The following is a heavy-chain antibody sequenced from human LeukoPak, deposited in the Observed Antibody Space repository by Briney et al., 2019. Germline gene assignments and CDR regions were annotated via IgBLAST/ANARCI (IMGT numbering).Heavy chain of an antibody. D-gene: IGHD3-3*01. CDR1: GFTFSNAW. J-gene: IGHJ6*03. Sequence: PGGSLRLSCAASGFTFSNAWMSWVRQAPGKGLEWVGRIKSKTDGGTTDYAAPVKGRFTISRDDSKNTLYLQMNSLKTEDTAVYYCTTDGTGRFLEWLWYYYYMDVWGKGTTVTVSS. V-gene: IGHV3-15*01. CDR3: TTDGTGRFLEWLWYYYYMDV. CDR2: IKSKTDGGTT.